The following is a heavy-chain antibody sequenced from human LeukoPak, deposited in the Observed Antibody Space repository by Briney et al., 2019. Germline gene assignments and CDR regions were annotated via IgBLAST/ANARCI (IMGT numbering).Heavy chain of an antibody. CDR1: GYTFTSYD. D-gene: IGHD5-18*01. CDR3: ARDSYSYGRFDY. V-gene: IGHV3-21*01. J-gene: IGHJ4*02. Sequence: ASVKVSCKASGYTFTSYDINWVRQAPGKGLEWVSSISSSSSYIYYADSVKGRFTISRDNAKNSLYLQMNTLRAEDTAVYYCARDSYSYGRFDYWGQGTLVTVSS. CDR2: ISSSSSYI.